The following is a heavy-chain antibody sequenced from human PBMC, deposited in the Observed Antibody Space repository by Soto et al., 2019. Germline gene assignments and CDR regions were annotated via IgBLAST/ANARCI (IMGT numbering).Heavy chain of an antibody. Sequence: ALVKVSCKASGYTFTAYYIHWVRQAPGQGLEWMGWINPDSGDTSYAQKFQGRVTMTRDTSFGPAYMELSSLRSDDTAIYYCARDPGDRTFENWGQGTLVTVSS. D-gene: IGHD2-21*02. J-gene: IGHJ4*02. CDR2: INPDSGDT. V-gene: IGHV1-2*02. CDR3: ARDPGDRTFEN. CDR1: GYTFTAYY.